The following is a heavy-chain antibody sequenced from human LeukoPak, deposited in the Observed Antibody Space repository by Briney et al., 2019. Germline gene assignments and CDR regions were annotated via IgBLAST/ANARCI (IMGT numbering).Heavy chain of an antibody. J-gene: IGHJ4*02. V-gene: IGHV6-1*01. CDR3: ARGVVRLSRDGYKGPGRWGSLFDY. D-gene: IGHD5-24*01. Sequence: SQTLSLTCAISGDSVSSNSAAWNWIRQSPSRGLEWLGRTYYRSMWYNDYAESVKSRITINVDTSKNQFSLKLSSVTAADTAVYYCARGVVRLSRDGYKGPGRWGSLFDYWGQGTLVTVSS. CDR1: GDSVSSNSAA. CDR2: TYYRSMWYN.